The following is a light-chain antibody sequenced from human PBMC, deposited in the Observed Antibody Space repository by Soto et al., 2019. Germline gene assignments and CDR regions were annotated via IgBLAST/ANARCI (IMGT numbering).Light chain of an antibody. J-gene: IGLJ1*01. Sequence: QSVLTQPPSASGTPGQRVTISCSGSTSNIGSNAVNWYQQLPGSAPTLLIYNNHQRPSVVPDRFSGSQSGTSASLAISGLQSEDEANYYCAAWEDSLYVFGPGTKLTVL. CDR1: TSNIGSNA. CDR3: AAWEDSLYV. V-gene: IGLV1-44*01. CDR2: NNH.